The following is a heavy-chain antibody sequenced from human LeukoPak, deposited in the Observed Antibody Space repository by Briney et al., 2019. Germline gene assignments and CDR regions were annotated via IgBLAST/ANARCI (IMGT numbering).Heavy chain of an antibody. CDR2: INHSGST. V-gene: IGHV4-39*07. Sequence: PSETLSLTCTVSGGSVSSGSYYWGWIRQPPGKGLEWIGEINHSGSTNYNPSLKSRVTISVDTSKNQFSLKLSSVTAADTAVYYCARVRYSSSWTQYYYYYYMDVWGKGTTVTVSS. CDR3: ARVRYSSSWTQYYYYYYMDV. CDR1: GGSVSSGSYY. J-gene: IGHJ6*03. D-gene: IGHD6-13*01.